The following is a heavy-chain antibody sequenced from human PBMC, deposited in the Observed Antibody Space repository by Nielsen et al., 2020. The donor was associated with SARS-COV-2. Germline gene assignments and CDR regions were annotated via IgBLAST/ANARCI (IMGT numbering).Heavy chain of an antibody. Sequence: SETLSLTCTVSGGSISSYYWSWIRQPPGKGLEWIGYIYYSGSTNYNPSLKSRVTISVDTSENQFSLKLSSVTAADTAVYYCARQGYYDFWSGYYNSFGVWGKGTTVTVSS. CDR2: IYYSGST. V-gene: IGHV4-59*01. J-gene: IGHJ6*04. CDR3: ARQGYYDFWSGYYNSFGV. CDR1: GGSISSYY. D-gene: IGHD3-3*01.